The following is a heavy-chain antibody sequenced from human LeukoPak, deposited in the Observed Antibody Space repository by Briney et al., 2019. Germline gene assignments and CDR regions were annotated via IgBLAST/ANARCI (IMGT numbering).Heavy chain of an antibody. CDR2: ISSDGSDK. D-gene: IGHD2-21*02. CDR3: AREGTARDAFDI. CDR1: GFTFSSYS. V-gene: IGHV3-30*03. Sequence: GGSLRLSCAASGFTFSSYSMNWVRQAPGKGLEWVAFISSDGSDKYYADSMKGRFTISRDNSKNTLYLQMTSLRGEDTAMYYCAREGTARDAFDIWGQGTMVTVSS. J-gene: IGHJ3*02.